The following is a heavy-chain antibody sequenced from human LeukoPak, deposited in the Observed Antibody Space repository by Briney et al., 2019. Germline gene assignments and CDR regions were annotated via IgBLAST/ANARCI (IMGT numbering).Heavy chain of an antibody. Sequence: GASVKVSCTASGGAFNTYALIWVRQAPGQGLEWMGEFIPIFGTANYAQKFKGRVTITADDSTSTAYMELSSLRVEDTAVYYCVSHVRGVTLHYWGQGTLVTVSS. D-gene: IGHD3-10*01. V-gene: IGHV1-69*01. CDR2: FIPIFGTA. CDR1: GGAFNTYA. J-gene: IGHJ4*02. CDR3: VSHVRGVTLHY.